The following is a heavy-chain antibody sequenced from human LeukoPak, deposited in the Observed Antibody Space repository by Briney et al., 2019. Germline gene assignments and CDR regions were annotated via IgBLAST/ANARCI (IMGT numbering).Heavy chain of an antibody. CDR1: GFTFSSYA. CDR2: IYSSGIT. D-gene: IGHD3-22*01. J-gene: IGHJ4*02. V-gene: IGHV3-66*02. Sequence: GGSLRLSCAASGFTFSSYAMSWVRQAPGTGLEWLSVIYSSGITYYADSVKGRFTISRDDSKNTLYFQMNSLRVEDTAVYYCATRRDTSGYLDYWGQGTLVTVSS. CDR3: ATRRDTSGYLDY.